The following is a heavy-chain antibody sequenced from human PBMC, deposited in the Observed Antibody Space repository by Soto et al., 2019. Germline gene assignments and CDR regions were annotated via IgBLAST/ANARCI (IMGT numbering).Heavy chain of an antibody. CDR3: ARDGVNGHGMDV. Sequence: ESGGGEVQPGRSLKLSCAASGFSFSSYGMHWVRQTPGKGLEWVAVIWYDGSNKYYADSVKGRFTTSRDNSKNTLYLQMNSLRVEDTAVYYCARDGVNGHGMDVWGQGTTVTVSS. J-gene: IGHJ6*02. V-gene: IGHV3-33*01. CDR2: IWYDGSNK. CDR1: GFSFSSYG. D-gene: IGHD2-8*01.